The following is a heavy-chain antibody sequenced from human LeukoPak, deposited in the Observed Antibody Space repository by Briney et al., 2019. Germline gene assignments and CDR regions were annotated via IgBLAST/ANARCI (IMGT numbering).Heavy chain of an antibody. CDR3: ARGETDDILTGYYLGPPDY. D-gene: IGHD3-9*01. J-gene: IGHJ4*02. V-gene: IGHV1-18*01. CDR1: GYTFTSYG. CDR2: ISAYNGST. Sequence: GASVKVSCKASGYTFTSYGISWVRQAPGQGLEWMGWISAYNGSTNYAQKLQGRVTMTTDTSTSTAYMELRSLRSDDTAVYYCARGETDDILTGYYLGPPDYWGQGTLVTVSS.